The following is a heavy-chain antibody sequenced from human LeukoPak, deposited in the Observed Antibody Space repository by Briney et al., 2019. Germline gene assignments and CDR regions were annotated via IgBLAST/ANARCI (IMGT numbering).Heavy chain of an antibody. D-gene: IGHD5-12*01. CDR2: INSDGSST. Sequence: GGSLRLSCATSGFTFSSSWMYWVRQAPGKGLVWVSRINSDGSSTTYADSVKGRFIISRDNAKNTLYLQMNSLRAEDTAVYYCARDRGYHFENWGQGTLVTASS. J-gene: IGHJ4*02. CDR3: ARDRGYHFEN. V-gene: IGHV3-74*01. CDR1: GFTFSSSW.